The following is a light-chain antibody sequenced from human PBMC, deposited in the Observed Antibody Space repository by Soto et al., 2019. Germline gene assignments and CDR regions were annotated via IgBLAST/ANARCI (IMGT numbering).Light chain of an antibody. CDR3: QQYNDYSTWT. CDR1: QDSMND. Sequence: DIQMTQSPSSLSASVGDRVTITCRASQDSMNDLAWYQQKPGRVPKLLIYGASTLQSGVPSRFSGSGSGTDFSLTISSLQPEDVATYYCQQYNDYSTWTFGQGTKVDIK. CDR2: GAS. V-gene: IGKV1-27*01. J-gene: IGKJ1*01.